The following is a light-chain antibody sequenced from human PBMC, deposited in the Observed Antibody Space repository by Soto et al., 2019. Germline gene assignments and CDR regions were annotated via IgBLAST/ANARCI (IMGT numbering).Light chain of an antibody. CDR3: QHYESSPLT. CDR1: QSLSYSY. V-gene: IGKV3-20*01. CDR2: GAS. Sequence: EIVLTQSPGTLSLSPVERATLSCRASQSLSYSYLAWYQQRPGQAPRLLIYGASTRATGIPDRFSGSGSGTDFTLTISRLEPEDFAVYYCQHYESSPLTFGGGTKVEIK. J-gene: IGKJ4*01.